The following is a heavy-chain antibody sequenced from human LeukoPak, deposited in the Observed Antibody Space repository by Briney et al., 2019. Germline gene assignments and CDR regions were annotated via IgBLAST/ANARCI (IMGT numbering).Heavy chain of an antibody. J-gene: IGHJ4*02. Sequence: PSETLPLTCTVSGDSTSPYYLTWIRQPPGKGLQWIGHVHPSGSTSYNPSLKSRVTISADTSKNQFSLSLTFVNAADTAIYYCATGADAYKTGYWGQGTLVSVSS. CDR1: GDSTSPYY. D-gene: IGHD5-24*01. V-gene: IGHV4-59*12. CDR2: VHPSGST. CDR3: ATGADAYKTGY.